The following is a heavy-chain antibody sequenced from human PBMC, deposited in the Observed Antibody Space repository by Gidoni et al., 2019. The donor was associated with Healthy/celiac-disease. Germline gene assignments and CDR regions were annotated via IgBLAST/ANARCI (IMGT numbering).Heavy chain of an antibody. CDR2: IGIADDT. CDR1: GFTFSSDE. CDR3: ARGGGTGYSSGWDFADY. V-gene: IGHV3-13*04. D-gene: IGHD6-19*01. J-gene: IGHJ4*02. Sequence: EVQLVESGGGLVQSGGSLRLSCAASGFTFSSDELHWVRQATGKGLEWVSAIGIADDTSYPGSVKGRFTISRENAKNSLYLQINSLRAGATAVYYCARGGGTGYSSGWDFADYWGQGTLVTVSS.